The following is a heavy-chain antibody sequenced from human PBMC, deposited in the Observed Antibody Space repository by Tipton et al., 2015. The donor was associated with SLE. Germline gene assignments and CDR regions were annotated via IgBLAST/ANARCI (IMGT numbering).Heavy chain of an antibody. J-gene: IGHJ3*02. CDR3: ARDPGAFGGAFDI. CDR2: IYYSGST. V-gene: IGHV4-59*01. D-gene: IGHD1-14*01. CDR1: GGSISSYY. Sequence: TLSLTCTVSGGSISSYYWGGIRQPPGKGLEWIGYIYYSGSTNYNPSLKSRVTISVDTSKNQFSLKLSSVTAADTAVYYCARDPGAFGGAFDIWGQGTMVTVSS.